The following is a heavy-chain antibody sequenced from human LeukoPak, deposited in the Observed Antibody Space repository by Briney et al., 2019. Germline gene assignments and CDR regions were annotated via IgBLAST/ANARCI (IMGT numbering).Heavy chain of an antibody. Sequence: PSETLSLICGVSGGSLTSTNWWSWVRQPPGQGLEWIGEVSLSGLTNYNPSLSSRVIMALDTSKNHLSLNLTSVTAADTAVYYCSRENGAFSPFGYWGQGTLVTVPS. CDR1: GGSLTSTNW. V-gene: IGHV4-4*02. CDR2: VSLSGLT. CDR3: SRENGAFSPFGY. J-gene: IGHJ4*02. D-gene: IGHD2-8*01.